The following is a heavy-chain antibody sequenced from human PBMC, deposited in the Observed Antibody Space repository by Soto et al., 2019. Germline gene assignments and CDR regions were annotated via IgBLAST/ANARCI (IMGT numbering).Heavy chain of an antibody. CDR3: ARVLAARASRDFDY. Sequence: QVQLQQWGAGLLKPSETLSLTCAVYGGSFSTDYWSWIRQPPGKGLEWIGEINPSGATNYNPSLKSRVTISVATSKNQFSLKLSSVTAADTAVYYCARVLAARASRDFDYWGQGTRVTVSS. J-gene: IGHJ4*02. CDR2: INPSGAT. V-gene: IGHV4-34*01. D-gene: IGHD6-6*01. CDR1: GGSFSTDY.